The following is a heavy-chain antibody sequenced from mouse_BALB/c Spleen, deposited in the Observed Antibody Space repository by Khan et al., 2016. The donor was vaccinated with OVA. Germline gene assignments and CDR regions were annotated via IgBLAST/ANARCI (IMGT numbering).Heavy chain of an antibody. CDR2: IYPSDSYT. V-gene: IGHV1-69*02. Sequence: QVQLQQPGIELVRPGASVKLSCKASGYTFTNYWINWVKQRPGQGLEWIGNIYPSDSYTNYNQKFKDKVTLTVEKSSSTAYMQLSSPTSEDSAVYYSTREVVNGSSFAYWGQGTLVTVSA. CDR1: GYTFTNYW. CDR3: TREVVNGSSFAY. J-gene: IGHJ3*01. D-gene: IGHD1-1*02.